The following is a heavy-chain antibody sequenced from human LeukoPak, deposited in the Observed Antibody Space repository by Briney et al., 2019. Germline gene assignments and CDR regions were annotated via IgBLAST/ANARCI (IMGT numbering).Heavy chain of an antibody. Sequence: SETLSLTCTVSGGSISSGGYYWSWIRRHPGKGLEWIGYIYYSGSTYCNPSLKSRVTISVDTSKNQFSLKLSSVTAADTAVYYCARHYDTSGGAFDIWGQGTMVTVSS. CDR1: GGSISSGGYY. CDR2: IYYSGST. V-gene: IGHV4-31*03. J-gene: IGHJ3*02. D-gene: IGHD3-22*01. CDR3: ARHYDTSGGAFDI.